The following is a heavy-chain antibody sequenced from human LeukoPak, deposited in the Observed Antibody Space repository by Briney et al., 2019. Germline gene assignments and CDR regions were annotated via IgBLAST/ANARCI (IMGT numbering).Heavy chain of an antibody. CDR3: AKLWLHGGTYSLDY. CDR2: ISGSGGST. Sequence: PGGSLRLSCAASGFTFSSYAMSWVRQAPGKGLEWVSAISGSGGSTYYADSVKGRFTISRDNSKNTLYLLVNSLRDEDTAVYYCAKLWLHGGTYSLDYWGQGTLVTVSS. CDR1: GFTFSSYA. V-gene: IGHV3-23*01. D-gene: IGHD1-26*01. J-gene: IGHJ4*02.